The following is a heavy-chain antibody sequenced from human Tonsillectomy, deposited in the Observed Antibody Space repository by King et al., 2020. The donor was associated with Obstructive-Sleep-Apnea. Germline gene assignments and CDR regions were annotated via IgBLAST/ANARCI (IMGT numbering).Heavy chain of an antibody. J-gene: IGHJ4*02. V-gene: IGHV3-30*18. Sequence: VQLVESGGGVVQPGRSLRLSCAASGFTFSSYGMHWVRQAPGKGLEWVAVISYDGSNKFYADSVKGRFAISRDNSKNTLYLQMNSLRAEDTAVYYCAKEWGSGYDWTLFYYDYWVQGTLVTVSS. CDR2: ISYDGSNK. D-gene: IGHD5-12*01. CDR3: AKEWGSGYDWTLFYYDY. CDR1: GFTFSSYG.